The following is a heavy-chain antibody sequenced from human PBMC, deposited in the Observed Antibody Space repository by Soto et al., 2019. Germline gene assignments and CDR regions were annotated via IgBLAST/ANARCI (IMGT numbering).Heavy chain of an antibody. CDR1: GGSISSGGYS. V-gene: IGHV4-30-2*01. CDR3: ARHAALRYFDWLLPYYYGMDV. D-gene: IGHD3-9*01. CDR2: MYHSGST. J-gene: IGHJ6*02. Sequence: SETLSLTCAVSGGSISSGGYSWSWIRQPPGRGLEWIGYMYHSGSTYYNPSLKSRVTISIDRSKNQFSLKLSSVTAADTAVYYCARHAALRYFDWLLPYYYGMDVWGQGTTVTVSS.